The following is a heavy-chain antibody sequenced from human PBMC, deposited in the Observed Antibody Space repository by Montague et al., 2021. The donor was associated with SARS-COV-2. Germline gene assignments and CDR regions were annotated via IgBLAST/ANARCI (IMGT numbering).Heavy chain of an antibody. V-gene: IGHV3-7*03. D-gene: IGHD6-13*01. CDR2: IKQDGSEK. J-gene: IGHJ4*02. CDR1: GFTFSSYW. Sequence: SLRLSCAASGFTFSSYWMSLVRQAPGKGLEWVANIKQDGSEKYYVDSVKGRFTISRDNAKNSLYLQMNSLRAEDTAVYYCARVGSSSWYFDYWGQGTLVTVSS. CDR3: ARVGSSSWYFDY.